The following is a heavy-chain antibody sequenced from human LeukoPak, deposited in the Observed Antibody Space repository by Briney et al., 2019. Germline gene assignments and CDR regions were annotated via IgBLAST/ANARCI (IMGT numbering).Heavy chain of an antibody. Sequence: SETLSLTCTVSGGSISSYYWSWIRQPPGKGLEWIGYIHYSGSTNYNPSLKSRVTISVDTSKNQFSLKLSSVTAADTAVYYCARGGLQWLVEGGFDYWGQGTLVTVSS. CDR3: ARGGLQWLVEGGFDY. V-gene: IGHV4-59*01. CDR1: GGSISSYY. J-gene: IGHJ4*02. CDR2: IHYSGST. D-gene: IGHD6-19*01.